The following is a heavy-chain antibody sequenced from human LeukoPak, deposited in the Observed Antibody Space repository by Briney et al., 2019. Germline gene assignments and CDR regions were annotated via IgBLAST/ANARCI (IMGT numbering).Heavy chain of an antibody. CDR3: ARDIISEYSKSHSHFDP. Sequence: SETLSLTCTVSGGSLNSQYWSWIRQPPGKGLEWIGYIYYRGSTSYNPPLKSRVTISVGTSKNQFSLRLNSVTAADTAVYYCARDIISEYSKSHSHFDPWGQGTLVTVSS. CDR2: IYYRGST. CDR1: GGSLNSQY. J-gene: IGHJ5*02. V-gene: IGHV4-59*11. D-gene: IGHD5-18*01.